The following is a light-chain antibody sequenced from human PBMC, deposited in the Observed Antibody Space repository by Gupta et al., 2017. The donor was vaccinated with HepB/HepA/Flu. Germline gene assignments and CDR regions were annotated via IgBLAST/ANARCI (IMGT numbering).Light chain of an antibody. CDR3: STWDESLNGPV. CDR1: SSNIGKNT. CDR2: GTD. V-gene: IGLV1-44*01. J-gene: IGLJ2*01. Sequence: QSVLTQPPSASGTPGQRVTISCSGRSSNIGKNTVNWYRQVPGAAPKLLIYGTDQWPSGVPDRFSGSKSGNSASLAISGLQSEDEADYYCSTWDESLNGPVFGGGTKFDRP.